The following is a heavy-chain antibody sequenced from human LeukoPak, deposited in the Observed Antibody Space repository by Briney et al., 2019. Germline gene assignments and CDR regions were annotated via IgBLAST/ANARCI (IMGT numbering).Heavy chain of an antibody. D-gene: IGHD6-13*01. Sequence: ASVKVSCKASGYTFTSYGISWVRQATGQGLEWMGWMNPNSGNTGYAQKFQGRVTMTRNTSISTAYMELSSLRSEDTAVYYCARQGSSWHLWRYSAEYFQHWGQGTLVTVSS. CDR2: MNPNSGNT. V-gene: IGHV1-8*02. J-gene: IGHJ1*01. CDR3: ARQGSSWHLWRYSAEYFQH. CDR1: GYTFTSYG.